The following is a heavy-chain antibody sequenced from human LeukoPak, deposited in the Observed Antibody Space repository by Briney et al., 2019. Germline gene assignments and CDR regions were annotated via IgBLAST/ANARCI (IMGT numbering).Heavy chain of an antibody. CDR1: GFTFSSYG. CDR3: ARVPDYYDSSGYYYFDY. J-gene: IGHJ4*02. D-gene: IGHD3-22*01. V-gene: IGHV3-7*01. CDR2: IKQDGSEK. Sequence: GGSLRLSCAASGFTFSSYGMHWVRQAPGKGLEWVANIKQDGSEKYYVDSVKGRFTISRDNAKNSLYLQMNSLRAEDTAVYYCARVPDYYDSSGYYYFDYWGQGTLVTVSS.